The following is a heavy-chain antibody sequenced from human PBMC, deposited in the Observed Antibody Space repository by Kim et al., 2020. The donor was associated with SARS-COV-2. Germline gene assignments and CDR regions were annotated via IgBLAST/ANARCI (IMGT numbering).Heavy chain of an antibody. CDR2: IKSKTDGGTT. CDR3: TTDLELNYDILTGRLATFDY. D-gene: IGHD3-9*01. V-gene: IGHV3-15*01. Sequence: GGSLRLSCAASGFTFSNAWMSWVRQAPGKGLEWVGRIKSKTDGGTTDYAAPVKRNFTISRDDSKHTLYLQMNSLKTEDTAGYYCTTDLELNYDILTGRLATFDYWGEGNLVTVSS. CDR1: GFTFSNAW. J-gene: IGHJ4*02.